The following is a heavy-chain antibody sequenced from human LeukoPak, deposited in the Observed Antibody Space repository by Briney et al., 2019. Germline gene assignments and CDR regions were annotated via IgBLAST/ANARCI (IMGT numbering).Heavy chain of an antibody. J-gene: IGHJ4*02. CDR1: EFTFNSYA. CDR3: AKGDCSSTSCSPDY. Sequence: PGGSLRLSCAASEFTFNSYAMGWVRQAPGKGLVWVSAISGSGGSTYYADSVKGRFTISRDNSKNTLYLQMNSLRAEDTAVYYCAKGDCSSTSCSPDYRGQGTLVTVSS. CDR2: ISGSGGST. V-gene: IGHV3-23*01. D-gene: IGHD2-2*01.